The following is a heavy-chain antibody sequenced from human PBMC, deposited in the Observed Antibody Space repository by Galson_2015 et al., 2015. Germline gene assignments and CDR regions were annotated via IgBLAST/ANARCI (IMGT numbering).Heavy chain of an antibody. J-gene: IGHJ5*02. CDR1: GGSVSSGSYY. Sequence: SETLSLTCTVSGGSVSSGSYYLNWIRQPPGKGLEWIGYIYYSVSTKYNPSVKSRVTISGDTSKNQFSLKLSSVTAADAAGYYCAIGPFLHLFDPSGQLILVTVSS. CDR3: AIGPFLHLFDP. V-gene: IGHV4-61*01. CDR2: IYYSVST.